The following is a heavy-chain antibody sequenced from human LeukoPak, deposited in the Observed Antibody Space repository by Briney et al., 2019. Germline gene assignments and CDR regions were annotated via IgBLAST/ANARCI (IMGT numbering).Heavy chain of an antibody. V-gene: IGHV4-4*07. Sequence: SETLSLTCTVSGGSISSYYWRWIRQPAGKGLEWIGRIYTSGSTNYNPSLKSRVTMSVDTSKNQFSLKLSSVTAADTAVYYCARDYYDSSGYWGYYYGMDVWGQGTTVTVSS. J-gene: IGHJ6*02. D-gene: IGHD3-22*01. CDR3: ARDYYDSSGYWGYYYGMDV. CDR1: GGSISSYY. CDR2: IYTSGST.